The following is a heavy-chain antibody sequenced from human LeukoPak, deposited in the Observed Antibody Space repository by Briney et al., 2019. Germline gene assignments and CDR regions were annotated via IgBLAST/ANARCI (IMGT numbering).Heavy chain of an antibody. V-gene: IGHV3-21*01. CDR3: ARATASNWFDP. D-gene: IGHD5-18*01. Sequence: GGSLRLSCAASGFTFSSYSMNWVRQAPGKGLEWVSSISSSSSYIYYADSVKGRFTISRDNANNSLYLQMNSLRAEDTAIYYCARATASNWFDPWGQGTLVTVSS. CDR1: GFTFSSYS. CDR2: ISSSSSYI. J-gene: IGHJ5*02.